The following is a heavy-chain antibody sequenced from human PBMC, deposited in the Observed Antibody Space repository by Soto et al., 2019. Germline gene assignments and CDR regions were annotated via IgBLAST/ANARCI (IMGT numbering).Heavy chain of an antibody. Sequence: QVQLVQSGAEVKKPGSSVKVSCKASGGTFSSYAISWVRQAPGQGLEWMGGIIPIFGTANYAQKFQGRVRITEDECTSAAYMELSSLRSEDPAVYYCARASSIAARLDYGGQGTLVTVSS. CDR3: ARASSIAARLDY. CDR2: IIPIFGTA. V-gene: IGHV1-69*01. CDR1: GGTFSSYA. D-gene: IGHD6-6*01. J-gene: IGHJ4*02.